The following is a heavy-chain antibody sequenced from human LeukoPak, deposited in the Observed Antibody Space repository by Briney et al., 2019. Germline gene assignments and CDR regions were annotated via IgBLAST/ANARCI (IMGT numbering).Heavy chain of an antibody. CDR2: INPNSGGT. Sequence: DSVKVSCKASGYTFTGYYMHWVRQAPGQGLEWMGWINPNSGGTNYAQRFQGRVTMTRDTSISTAYMELSRLRSDDTAVYYCAREFRRYCSGGNCYSPLEYAFDIWGQGTMVTVSS. D-gene: IGHD2-15*01. CDR3: AREFRRYCSGGNCYSPLEYAFDI. J-gene: IGHJ3*02. CDR1: GYTFTGYY. V-gene: IGHV1-2*02.